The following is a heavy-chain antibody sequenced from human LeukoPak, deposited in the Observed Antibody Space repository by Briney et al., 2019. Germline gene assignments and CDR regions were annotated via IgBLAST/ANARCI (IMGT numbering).Heavy chain of an antibody. V-gene: IGHV1-2*02. D-gene: IGHD3-10*01. J-gene: IGHJ4*02. CDR2: INPNSGGT. CDR1: GYTFTRYY. CDR3: ARDRPLDADDYYGFYYFDY. Sequence: ASVKVSCKASGYTFTRYYMHGLRQAPGRGVEGMGWINPNSGGTNHAQKFQGRVTMTRDTSISTAYMELSRLRSDDTAVYYCARDRPLDADDYYGFYYFDYWGQGTLVTVSS.